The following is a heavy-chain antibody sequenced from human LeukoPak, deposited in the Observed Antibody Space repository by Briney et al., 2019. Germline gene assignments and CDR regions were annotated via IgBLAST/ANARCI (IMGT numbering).Heavy chain of an antibody. CDR3: ARDKKDYDYVWGSYRPLDY. CDR1: GFTFSDYY. V-gene: IGHV3-11*04. Sequence: PGGSLRLSCAASGFTFSDYYMSWIRQAPGKGLEWVSYISSSGSTIYYADSVKGRFTISRDNAKNSLYLQMNSLRAEDTAVYYCARDKKDYDYVWGSYRPLDYWGQGTLVTVSS. CDR2: ISSSGSTI. J-gene: IGHJ4*02. D-gene: IGHD3-16*02.